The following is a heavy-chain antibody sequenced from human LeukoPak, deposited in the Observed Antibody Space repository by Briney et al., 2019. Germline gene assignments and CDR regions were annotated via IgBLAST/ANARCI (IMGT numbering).Heavy chain of an antibody. D-gene: IGHD2-15*01. J-gene: IGHJ3*02. CDR1: GFTFSSYA. CDR3: AKQDEYCSGGSCYPAFDI. Sequence: GGSLRLSCEASGFTFSSYAMSWVRQAPGKGLEWVAVISYDGSNKYYADSGKGRFTISRDNSKNTLYLQMNSLTAEDTAVYYCAKQDEYCSGGSCYPAFDIWGQGTMVTVSS. V-gene: IGHV3-30*18. CDR2: ISYDGSNK.